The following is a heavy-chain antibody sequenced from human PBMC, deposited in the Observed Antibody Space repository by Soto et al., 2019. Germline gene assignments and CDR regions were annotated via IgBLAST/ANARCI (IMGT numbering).Heavy chain of an antibody. CDR2: INHSGST. Sequence: QVQLQQWGAGLLKPSETLSLTCAVYGGSFTTYSWSWIRQSPGKGLEWIGEINHSGSTNYNPSLRSRVTISVDTSKNQFSLKLSSVTAADTAVYYCAYDGKRSTRKGLWGDEIVVATWNWGQGTLVTVSS. D-gene: IGHD2-15*01. V-gene: IGHV4-34*01. CDR3: AYDGKRSTRKGLWGDEIVVATWN. CDR1: GGSFTTYS. J-gene: IGHJ4*02.